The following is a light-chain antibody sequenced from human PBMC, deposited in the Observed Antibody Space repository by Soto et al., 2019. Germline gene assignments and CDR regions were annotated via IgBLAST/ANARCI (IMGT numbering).Light chain of an antibody. CDR2: GAS. CDR1: QSVSSSY. J-gene: IGKJ1*01. Sequence: EIVLTQSPGTLSLSPGERATLCCRASQSVSSSYLAWYQQKPGQAPRLLIYGASSRATGIPDRFSGSGSGTDFTLTISRLEPEDFAVYYCQQYGSSPVTFGQGTKVDI. CDR3: QQYGSSPVT. V-gene: IGKV3-20*01.